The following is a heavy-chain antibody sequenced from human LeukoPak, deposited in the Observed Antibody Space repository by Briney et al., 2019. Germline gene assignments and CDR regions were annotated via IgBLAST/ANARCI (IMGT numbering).Heavy chain of an antibody. Sequence: PSETLSLTCTVSAYSISSAYYWGWIRQPPGKGLEWIGSIYHSGSTYYNPSLKSRVTISVDTSKNHFSLNLSSVTAADTAVYFCASEATNNYGSGGVNDYWGQGTLVTVSS. CDR3: ASEATNNYGSGGVNDY. J-gene: IGHJ4*02. CDR2: IYHSGST. CDR1: AYSISSAYY. D-gene: IGHD3-10*01. V-gene: IGHV4-38-2*02.